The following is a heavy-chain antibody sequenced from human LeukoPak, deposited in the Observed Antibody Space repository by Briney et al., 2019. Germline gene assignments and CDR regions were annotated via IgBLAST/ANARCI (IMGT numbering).Heavy chain of an antibody. V-gene: IGHV3-23*01. J-gene: IGHJ4*02. CDR2: ISGSGSSTT. D-gene: IGHD2-2*03. CDR1: GFSFTTYA. Sequence: GGSLRLSCAASGFSFTTYAMSWVRQAPGQGLEWVASISGSGSSTTYYADSVRGRFTISRDISKSTLYLYMNSLRADDTAVYYCAKDGSFSWGGSFPWGQGTPVTVSS. CDR3: AKDGSFSWGGSFP.